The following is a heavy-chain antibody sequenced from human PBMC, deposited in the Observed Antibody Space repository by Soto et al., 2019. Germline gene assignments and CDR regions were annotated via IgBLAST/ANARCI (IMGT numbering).Heavy chain of an antibody. CDR1: GGSISSYY. Sequence: PSETLSLTCTVSGGSISSYYWSWIRQPPGKGLEWIGEINHSGSTNYNPSLKSRVTISVDTSKNQFSLKLSSVTAADTAVYYCARGSIAVAVPGGFDPWGQGTLVTVSS. J-gene: IGHJ5*02. CDR2: INHSGST. V-gene: IGHV4-34*01. CDR3: ARGSIAVAVPGGFDP. D-gene: IGHD6-19*01.